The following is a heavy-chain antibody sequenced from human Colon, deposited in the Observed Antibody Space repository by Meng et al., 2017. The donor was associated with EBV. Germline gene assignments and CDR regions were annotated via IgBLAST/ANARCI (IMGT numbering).Heavy chain of an antibody. Sequence: PLQRWGAGLLNPPETLSLTFRVSGGYLSRYYGSWIRQPPGKGLEWIGEINHSGNTNYNPSLKSRVTISIDTSKNQFSLKLSSVTDADTAVYFCARGEPVPGHFLKSWGQGTLVTVSS. CDR1: GGYLSRYY. D-gene: IGHD6-19*01. V-gene: IGHV4-34*01. CDR2: INHSGNT. J-gene: IGHJ5*02. CDR3: ARGEPVPGHFLKS.